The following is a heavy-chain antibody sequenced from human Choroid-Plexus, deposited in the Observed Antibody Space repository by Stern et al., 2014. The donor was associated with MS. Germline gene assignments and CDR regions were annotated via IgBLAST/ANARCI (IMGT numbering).Heavy chain of an antibody. D-gene: IGHD2/OR15-2a*01. CDR2: VSYDGSNK. J-gene: IGHJ5*02. CDR1: GFTFGSCA. CDR3: AKDRQYLTYFFDH. V-gene: IGHV3-30*18. Sequence: VHLVESGGGVVQPGRPLRLSCVASGFTFGSCAMHWVRQAPCKGLEWGAGVSYDGSNKYYADSVKGRFTISRDNSQNTLYMQMSSLRPEDTAVYYCAKDRQYLTYFFDHWGQGSLVTVSS.